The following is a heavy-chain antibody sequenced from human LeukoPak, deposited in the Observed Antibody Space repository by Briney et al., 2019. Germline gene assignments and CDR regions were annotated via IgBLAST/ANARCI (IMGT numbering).Heavy chain of an antibody. D-gene: IGHD6-19*01. V-gene: IGHV3-30-3*01. Sequence: GGSLRLSCAASGFTFSSYAMHWVRQAPGKGLEWVAVISYDGSNKYYADSVKGRFTISRDNSKNTLYLQMNSLRAEDTAVYYCAREFGSGWYMDAFDTWGQGTMVTVSS. J-gene: IGHJ3*02. CDR1: GFTFSSYA. CDR2: ISYDGSNK. CDR3: AREFGSGWYMDAFDT.